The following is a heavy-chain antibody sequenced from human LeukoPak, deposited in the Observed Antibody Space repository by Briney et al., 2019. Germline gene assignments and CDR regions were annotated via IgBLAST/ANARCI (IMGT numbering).Heavy chain of an antibody. CDR3: AKDRYSSSSTFTVNPFDY. CDR1: GFTFTSYG. D-gene: IGHD6-13*01. J-gene: IGHJ4*02. CDR2: IRYDGRDS. V-gene: IGHV3-30*02. Sequence: GGSLRLSCATSGFTFTSYGMNWVRQAPGNGLEWVAFIRYDGRDSYYAASVEGRFTISRDNSQNTLDLQMNSLRLEDTAMYYCAKDRYSSSSTFTVNPFDYWGQGTLVTVSS.